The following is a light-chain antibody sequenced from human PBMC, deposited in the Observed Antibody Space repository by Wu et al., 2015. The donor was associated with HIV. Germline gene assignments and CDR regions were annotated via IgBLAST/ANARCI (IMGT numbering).Light chain of an antibody. CDR2: GVS. V-gene: IGKV3-15*01. CDR3: QQYNNWPXT. J-gene: IGKJ1*01. Sequence: EIVMTQSPVTLSVSPGERATLSCRASQSVSSNLAWYQQKPGQAPRLLIYGVSTRATGIPARFSGSGSGTEFTLTISSLQSEDFAVYYCQQYNNWPXTFGQGTKVEIK. CDR1: QSVSSN.